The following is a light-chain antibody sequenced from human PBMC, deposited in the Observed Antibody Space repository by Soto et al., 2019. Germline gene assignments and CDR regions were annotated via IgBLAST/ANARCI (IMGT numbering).Light chain of an antibody. J-gene: IGLJ3*02. CDR3: AAWDTSLSGGV. CDR2: ENN. V-gene: IGLV1-51*02. Sequence: QSVLTQPPSVSAAPGQKVTISCSGSSSNIGSDFVSWYQQLPGTAPQLLIYENNKRPSVIPDRFSGSKSATSATLGITGLQTGDEADYYCAAWDTSLSGGVFGGGTQLTVL. CDR1: SSNIGSDF.